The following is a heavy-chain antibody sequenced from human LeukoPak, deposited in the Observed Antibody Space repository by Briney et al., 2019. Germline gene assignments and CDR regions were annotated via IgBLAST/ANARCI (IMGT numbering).Heavy chain of an antibody. CDR1: VFTFSS. J-gene: IGHJ4*02. Sequence: PGGSLRLSCAASVFTFSSMSWVRQAPGQGLEGVSAISARGGSTYYVDSVKGRFTISRDNTKNTLDLQMNSLRAEDTAVYYCAKNSGSYYYFDYWGQGTLVTVSS. CDR3: AKNSGSYYYFDY. D-gene: IGHD1-26*01. V-gene: IGHV3-23*01. CDR2: ISARGGST.